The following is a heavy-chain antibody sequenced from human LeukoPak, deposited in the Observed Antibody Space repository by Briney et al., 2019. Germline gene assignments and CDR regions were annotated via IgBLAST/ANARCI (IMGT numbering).Heavy chain of an antibody. CDR1: GFTFSSYA. CDR2: ISGSGGST. V-gene: IGHV3-23*01. Sequence: GGSLRLSCAASGFTFSSYAMSWVRQAPGKGLEWVSAISGSGGSTYYADSVKGRFTISRDNSKNTLYLQMNSLRAEDTAVYYCAKGGYVAAGSFLSLDYWGQGTLVTVSS. CDR3: AKGGYVAAGSFLSLDY. D-gene: IGHD6-13*01. J-gene: IGHJ4*02.